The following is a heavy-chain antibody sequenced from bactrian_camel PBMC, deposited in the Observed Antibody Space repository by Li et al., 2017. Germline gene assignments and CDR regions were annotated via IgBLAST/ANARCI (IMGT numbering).Heavy chain of an antibody. Sequence: QLVESGGDLVQPGGSLRLSCKASGFTFSSYYMNWVRQAPGKGLEWVCSIYGGGSSTYYKDSVKGRFTISRDNAKNTVYLQMNSLKPEDTAVYYCVRDWRTVVDNTPGDYWGQGTQVTV. J-gene: IGHJ4*01. CDR3: VRDWRTVVDNTPGDY. CDR1: GFTFSSYY. V-gene: IGHV3S6*01. D-gene: IGHD6*01. CDR2: IYGGGSST.